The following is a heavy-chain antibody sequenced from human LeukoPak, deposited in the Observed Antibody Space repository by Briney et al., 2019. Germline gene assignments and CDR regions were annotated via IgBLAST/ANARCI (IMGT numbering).Heavy chain of an antibody. CDR3: ARGIEATPNSFDP. CDR2: ISGSGGST. D-gene: IGHD2-15*01. J-gene: IGHJ5*02. V-gene: IGHV3-23*01. CDR1: GFTFSSYA. Sequence: GGSLRLSCAASGFTFSSYAMSWVRQAPGKGLEWVSAISGSGGSTYYADSVKGRFTISRDNAKNSLYLQMNSLRDEDTAVYYCARGIEATPNSFDPWGQGTLVTVSS.